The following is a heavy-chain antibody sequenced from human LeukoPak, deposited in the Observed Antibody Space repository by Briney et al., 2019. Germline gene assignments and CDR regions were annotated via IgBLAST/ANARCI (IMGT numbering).Heavy chain of an antibody. CDR1: GYTFTIYA. J-gene: IGHJ4*02. CDR3: AREGVTMVRGVISLAY. V-gene: IGHV1-3*01. CDR2: INARNGNT. Sequence: ASVTVSFKASGYTFTIYAMHWVRQSPGQRLEWMGWINARNGNTKYSQKFHGRVTITRDTSASTAYMELRSLRSEDTAVYYCAREGVTMVRGVISLAYWGQGTLVTVSS. D-gene: IGHD3-10*01.